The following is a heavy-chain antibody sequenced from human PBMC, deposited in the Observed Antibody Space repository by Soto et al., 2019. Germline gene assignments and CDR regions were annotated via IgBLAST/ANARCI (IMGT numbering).Heavy chain of an antibody. Sequence: SCAASGFTFSSYAMSWVRQAPGKGLEWVSAISGSGGSTYYADSVKGRFTISRDNSKNTLYLQMNSLRAEDTAVYYCAKYSSSWYVELFDSWGQGTPVTVSS. J-gene: IGHJ4*02. D-gene: IGHD6-13*01. CDR3: AKYSSSWYVELFDS. CDR1: GFTFSSYA. CDR2: ISGSGGST. V-gene: IGHV3-23*01.